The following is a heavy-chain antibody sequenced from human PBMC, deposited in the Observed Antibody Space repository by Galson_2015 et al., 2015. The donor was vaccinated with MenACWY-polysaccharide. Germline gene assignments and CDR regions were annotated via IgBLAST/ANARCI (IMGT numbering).Heavy chain of an antibody. CDR3: TKEMVVYTATGEW. CDR1: GFTFSTYA. CDR2: ISGTGGTT. Sequence: SLRLSCAASGFTFSTYAMSWVRQAPGKGLEWVSAISGTGGTTYYADSVKGRFTISRDNSKSTLYLQMNSLSVEDTAVYYCTKEMVVYTATGEWWGQGTLVTVSS. J-gene: IGHJ4*01. V-gene: IGHV3-23*01. D-gene: IGHD2-15*01.